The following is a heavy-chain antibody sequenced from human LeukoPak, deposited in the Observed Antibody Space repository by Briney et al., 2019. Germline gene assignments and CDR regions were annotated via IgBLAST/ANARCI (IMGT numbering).Heavy chain of an antibody. CDR2: IYYSGST. D-gene: IGHD7-27*01. CDR3: ARALSVVGYWGGYFDY. CDR1: GGSISSYY. V-gene: IGHV4-59*01. J-gene: IGHJ4*02. Sequence: PSETLSLACTVSGGSISSYYWSWIRQPPGKGLEWIGYIYYSGSTNYNPPLKSRVTISIDTSKKQFSLKLSSVTAADTAVYYCARALSVVGYWGGYFDYWGQGTLVTVSS.